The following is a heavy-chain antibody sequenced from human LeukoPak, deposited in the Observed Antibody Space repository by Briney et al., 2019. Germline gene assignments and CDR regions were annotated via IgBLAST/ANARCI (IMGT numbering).Heavy chain of an antibody. CDR2: IYPGDSDT. J-gene: IGHJ4*02. D-gene: IGHD3-22*01. CDR1: GYSFTSYW. CDR3: ARLPVFNYYDSSGYYY. Sequence: GESLNISCKGSGYSFTSYWIGWVRQMPGKGLEWMGIIYPGDSDTRYRPSFHGQVTSSDDKSISTAYLQWSSLKASDTAMYYCARLPVFNYYDSSGYYYWGQGTLVTVSS. V-gene: IGHV5-51*01.